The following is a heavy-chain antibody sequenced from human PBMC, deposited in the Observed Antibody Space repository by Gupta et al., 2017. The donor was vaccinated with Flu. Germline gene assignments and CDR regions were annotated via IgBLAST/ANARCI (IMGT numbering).Heavy chain of an antibody. CDR1: GGSFSGYY. CDR3: ARGALNYYDSSGYYRD. Sequence: QVQLQQWGAGLLKPSETLSLTCAVYGGSFSGYYWSWIRQPPGKGLEWIGEINHSGSTNYNPSLKSRVTISVDTSKNQFSLKLSSVTAADTAVYYCARGALNYYDSSGYYRDWGQGTLVTVSS. CDR2: INHSGST. V-gene: IGHV4-34*01. D-gene: IGHD3-22*01. J-gene: IGHJ4*02.